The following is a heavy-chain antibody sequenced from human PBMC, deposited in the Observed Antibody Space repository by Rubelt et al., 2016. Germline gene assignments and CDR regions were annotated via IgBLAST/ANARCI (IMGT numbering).Heavy chain of an antibody. Sequence: GGSLRLSCAASGFTFSDHCMSWVRQAPGKGLEWVANINQDGSEKKYVDPVKGRFTISRDNAKNSLFLQMSSLRAEDTAVYYCARAPQVYCSYGLEVWGQGTTVTVSS. V-gene: IGHV3-7*03. CDR1: GFTFSDHC. J-gene: IGHJ6*02. CDR2: INQDGSEK. D-gene: IGHD5/OR15-5a*01. CDR3: ARAPQVYCSYGLEV.